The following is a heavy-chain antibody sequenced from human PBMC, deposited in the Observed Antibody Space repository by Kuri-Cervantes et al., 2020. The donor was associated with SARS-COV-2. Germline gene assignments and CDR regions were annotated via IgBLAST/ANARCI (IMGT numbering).Heavy chain of an antibody. CDR1: GFTFSSYG. V-gene: IGHV3-30*18. J-gene: IGHJ4*02. Sequence: LSLTCAASGFTFSSYGMHWVRQAPGKGLEWVAVISYDGSNKYYADSVKGRFTISRDNSKNTLYLQMNSLRAEDTAVYYCAKVSIAAAGPHPETDYWGQGTLVTVSS. CDR2: ISYDGSNK. CDR3: AKVSIAAAGPHPETDY. D-gene: IGHD6-13*01.